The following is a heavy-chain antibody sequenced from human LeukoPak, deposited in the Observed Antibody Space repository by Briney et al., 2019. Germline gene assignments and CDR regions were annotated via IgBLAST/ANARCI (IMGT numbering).Heavy chain of an antibody. J-gene: IGHJ4*02. V-gene: IGHV1-69*13. CDR2: IIPIFGTA. D-gene: IGHD2-2*02. CDR3: ARAGKQLLYTGIDY. Sequence: SVKVSCKASGSTFSSYAISWVRQAPGQGLEWMGGIIPIFGTANYAQKFQGRVTITADESTSTAYMELSSLRSEDTAVYDCARAGKQLLYTGIDYWGQGTLVTVSS. CDR1: GSTFSSYA.